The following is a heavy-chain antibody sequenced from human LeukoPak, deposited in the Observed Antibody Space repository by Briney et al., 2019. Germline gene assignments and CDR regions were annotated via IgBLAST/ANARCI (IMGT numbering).Heavy chain of an antibody. CDR1: GFTFSTYS. Sequence: GGSLRLSCAASGFTFSTYSMNWVREAPGKGLEWVSSIATSSDYIYYAGSLKGRFTISRDNAKNSLYLHMNSLRPDDTAVYYCARGRSITILRGVAISDGFDIWGQGTKVTVS. CDR2: IATSSDYI. CDR3: ARGRSITILRGVAISDGFDI. J-gene: IGHJ3*02. D-gene: IGHD3-10*01. V-gene: IGHV3-21*06.